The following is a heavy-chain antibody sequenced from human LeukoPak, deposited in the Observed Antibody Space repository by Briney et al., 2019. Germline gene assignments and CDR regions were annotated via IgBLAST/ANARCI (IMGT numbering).Heavy chain of an antibody. CDR1: GFTFRIYG. CDR2: ISSDGHKK. V-gene: IGHV3-30*03. CDR3: ARGVSSGFYYEFDC. D-gene: IGHD3-22*01. Sequence: PGRSLRLSCAASGFTFRIYGMHWVRQAPGKGLEWVAVISSDGHKKYYADSVKGRFTISRDNSKNTLLLEMDSLRAEDTAVYYCARGVSSGFYYEFDCWGQGTLVTVSS. J-gene: IGHJ4*02.